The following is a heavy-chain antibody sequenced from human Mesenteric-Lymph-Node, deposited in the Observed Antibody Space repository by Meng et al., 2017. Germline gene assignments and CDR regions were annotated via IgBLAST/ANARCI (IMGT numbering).Heavy chain of an antibody. D-gene: IGHD5-18*01. J-gene: IGHJ3*02. Sequence: GGSLRLSCAASGFTFSDYYMSWIRQAPGKGLEWVSYISSSGSTIYYADSVKGRFTIPRDNAKNSLYLQMNSLRAEDTAVYYCARVRGVQLWLLDAFDIWGQGTMVTVSS. CDR1: GFTFSDYY. CDR2: ISSSGSTI. CDR3: ARVRGVQLWLLDAFDI. V-gene: IGHV3-11*01.